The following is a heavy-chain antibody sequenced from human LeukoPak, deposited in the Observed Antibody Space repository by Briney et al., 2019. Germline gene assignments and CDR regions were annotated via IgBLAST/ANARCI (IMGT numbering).Heavy chain of an antibody. CDR1: GGSISSYY. J-gene: IGHJ4*02. CDR2: IYYSGST. D-gene: IGHD1-26*01. CDR3: ARSNSGSYWYYFDY. V-gene: IGHV4-59*01. Sequence: SETLSLTCTVSGGSISSYYWSWIRQPPGKGLEWIGYIYYSGSTNYTPSLKSRVTISVDTSKHQFSLKLSSVTAADTAVYYCARSNSGSYWYYFDYWGQGTLVTVSS.